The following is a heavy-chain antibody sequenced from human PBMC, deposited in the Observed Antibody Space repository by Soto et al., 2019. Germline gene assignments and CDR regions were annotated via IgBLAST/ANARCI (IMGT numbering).Heavy chain of an antibody. CDR2: TYYRSKWYN. CDR1: GDSVSSNSAA. Sequence: SHTLSLTCAISGDSVSSNSAAWNWIRQSPSRGLEWLGRTYYRSKWYNDYAVSVKSRITINPDTSKNQFSLQLNSVTPEDTAVYYCARDLAVAGQGAYYYYGMDVWGQGTTVTVSS. D-gene: IGHD6-19*01. CDR3: ARDLAVAGQGAYYYYGMDV. J-gene: IGHJ6*02. V-gene: IGHV6-1*01.